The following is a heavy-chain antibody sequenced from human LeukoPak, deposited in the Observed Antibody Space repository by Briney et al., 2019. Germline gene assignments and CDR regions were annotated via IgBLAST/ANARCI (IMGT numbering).Heavy chain of an antibody. Sequence: GRSLRLSCAASGFTFSSYAMHWVRQAPGKGLEWVAVISYDGSNKYYADSVKGRFTISRDNSKNTLYLQMNSLRAEDTAVYYCARARFLEWLLDYWGQGTLVTASS. CDR3: ARARFLEWLLDY. CDR1: GFTFSSYA. J-gene: IGHJ4*02. CDR2: ISYDGSNK. V-gene: IGHV3-30*04. D-gene: IGHD3-3*01.